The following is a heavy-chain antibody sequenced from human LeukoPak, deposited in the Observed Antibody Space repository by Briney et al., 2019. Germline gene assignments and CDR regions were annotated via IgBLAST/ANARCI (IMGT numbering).Heavy chain of an antibody. Sequence: ASVKVSCKASGYTFTSYGISWVRQAPGQGLEWMGWISAYNGNTNYAQKLQGRVTMTTDTSTSTAYMELRSLRSDDTAVYYCARVEGVLESFYYYMDVWGKGTTVTVSS. V-gene: IGHV1-18*01. J-gene: IGHJ6*03. CDR3: ARVEGVLESFYYYMDV. D-gene: IGHD5-24*01. CDR2: ISAYNGNT. CDR1: GYTFTSYG.